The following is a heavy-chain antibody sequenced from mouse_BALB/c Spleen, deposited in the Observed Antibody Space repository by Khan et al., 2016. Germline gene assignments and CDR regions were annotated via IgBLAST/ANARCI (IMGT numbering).Heavy chain of an antibody. D-gene: IGHD1-2*01. CDR3: ARSNYGQDV. Sequence: EVQLQESGPGLVKPSQSLSLTCTVTGYSITSDYAWNWIRQFPGNKLEWMGYISYSGSTSYNPSLKSRISITRDTSKNQFFLQLNSVTTEDTATYYGARSNYGQDVWGAGTTVTVSS. V-gene: IGHV3-2*02. CDR2: ISYSGST. J-gene: IGHJ1*01. CDR1: GYSITSDYA.